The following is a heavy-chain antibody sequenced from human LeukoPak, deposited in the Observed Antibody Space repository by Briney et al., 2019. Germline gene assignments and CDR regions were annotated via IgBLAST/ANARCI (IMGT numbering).Heavy chain of an antibody. D-gene: IGHD2-2*01. Sequence: GESLKISCKGSGYSFTSYWIGWVRQMPGKGLKWMGIIYPGDSDARYSPSFQGQVTISADKSISTAYLQWSSLKASDTAMYYCARHWRCTSTSCYAFDFWGQGTMVTVSS. J-gene: IGHJ3*01. CDR3: ARHWRCTSTSCYAFDF. CDR2: IYPGDSDA. V-gene: IGHV5-51*01. CDR1: GYSFTSYW.